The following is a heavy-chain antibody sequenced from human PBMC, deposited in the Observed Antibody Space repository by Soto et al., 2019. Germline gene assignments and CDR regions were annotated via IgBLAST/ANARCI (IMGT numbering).Heavy chain of an antibody. J-gene: IGHJ4*02. CDR1: GFTFDDYA. D-gene: IGHD4-17*01. Sequence: GGSLRLSCAASGFTFDDYAMHWVRQAPGKGLEWVSGISWNSGSIGYADSVKGRFTISRDNAKNSLYLQMNSLRAEDTALYYCAKDPTTTVTTWIDYWGQGTLVTVSS. CDR3: AKDPTTTVTTWIDY. CDR2: ISWNSGSI. V-gene: IGHV3-9*01.